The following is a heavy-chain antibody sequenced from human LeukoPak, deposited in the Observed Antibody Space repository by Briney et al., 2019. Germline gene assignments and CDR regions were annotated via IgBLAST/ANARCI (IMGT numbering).Heavy chain of an antibody. Sequence: PSETLSLTCTVSGGSISSTTYYWGWIRQPPGKGLEWIGSIYYSGSTYYNPSLKSRVTISVDTSKNQFSLKLSSVTAADTAVYYCARSIQLWLIADYWGQGTLVTVSS. J-gene: IGHJ4*02. CDR1: GGSISSTTYY. D-gene: IGHD5-18*01. CDR3: ARSIQLWLIADY. CDR2: IYYSGST. V-gene: IGHV4-39*07.